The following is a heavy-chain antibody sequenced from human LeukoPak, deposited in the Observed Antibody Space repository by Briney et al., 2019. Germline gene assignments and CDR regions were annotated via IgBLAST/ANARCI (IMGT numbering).Heavy chain of an antibody. CDR2: IKQDGSEK. V-gene: IGHV3-7*01. CDR3: ARATYYYDSSDYYPLGY. Sequence: GGSLRLSCAASGFTFSSYWMSWVRQAPGKGLEWVADIKQDGSEKYYVDSVKGRFTISGDNAKNSLYLQMNSLRAEDTAVYYCARATYYYDSSDYYPLGYWGQGTLVTVSS. J-gene: IGHJ4*02. CDR1: GFTFSSYW. D-gene: IGHD3-22*01.